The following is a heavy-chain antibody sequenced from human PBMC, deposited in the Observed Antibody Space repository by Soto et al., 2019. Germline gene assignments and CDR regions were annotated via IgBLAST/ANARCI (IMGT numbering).Heavy chain of an antibody. V-gene: IGHV1-2*04. CDR1: VYTFTGYY. J-gene: IGHJ4*02. CDR2: INPNSGGT. CDR3: ARGSMRYSSSWYDY. D-gene: IGHD6-13*01. Sequence: ASVKVSCKASVYTFTGYYMHWVRQAPGQGLEWMGWINPNSGGTNYAQKFQGWVTMTRDTSISTAYMELSRLRSDDTAVYYCARGSMRYSSSWYDYWGQGTLVTVSS.